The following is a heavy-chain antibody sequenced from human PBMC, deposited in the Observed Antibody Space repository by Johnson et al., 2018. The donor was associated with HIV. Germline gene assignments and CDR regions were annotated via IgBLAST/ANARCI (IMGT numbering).Heavy chain of an antibody. CDR3: ATLGGTVTTRAIAQPHDAFDI. CDR2: ISYDGSNK. Sequence: QVQLVESGGGVVQPGRSMRLSCAASGFTFSSYDLHWVRQAPGKGLEWVAVISYDGSNKYYADSVKGRFTISRDNSKNTLYLQMNSLRTEDTAVYYCATLGGTVTTRAIAQPHDAFDIWGQGTMVTVSS. J-gene: IGHJ3*02. CDR1: GFTFSSYD. D-gene: IGHD4-17*01. V-gene: IGHV3-30*14.